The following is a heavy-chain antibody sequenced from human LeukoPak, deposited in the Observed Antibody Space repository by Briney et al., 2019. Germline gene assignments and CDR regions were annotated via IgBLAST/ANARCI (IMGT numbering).Heavy chain of an antibody. Sequence: GGSLRLSCAASGFPFDTYWMSWVRQAPGKGLEWVANIKHDESEGSYVDSVKGRFTISRDNAQKSLYLQMKSLRAEDTAVYYCARISVHYGDLFDCWGQGTLVTVSS. D-gene: IGHD4-17*01. V-gene: IGHV3-7*05. J-gene: IGHJ4*02. CDR1: GFPFDTYW. CDR3: ARISVHYGDLFDC. CDR2: IKHDESEG.